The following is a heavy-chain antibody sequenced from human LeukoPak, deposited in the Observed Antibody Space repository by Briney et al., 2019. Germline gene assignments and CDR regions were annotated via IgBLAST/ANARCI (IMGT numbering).Heavy chain of an antibody. V-gene: IGHV4-39*01. CDR3: ARRDYARDY. CDR1: GGSISSSSYY. Sequence: SETLSLTCTVSGGSISSSSYYWGWIRQPPGKGLEWIGSIYYSGSTYYNPSLKSRVTISVDTSKNQFSLKLSSVTAADTAVYYRARRDYARDYWGQGTLVTVSS. CDR2: IYYSGST. J-gene: IGHJ4*02. D-gene: IGHD4-17*01.